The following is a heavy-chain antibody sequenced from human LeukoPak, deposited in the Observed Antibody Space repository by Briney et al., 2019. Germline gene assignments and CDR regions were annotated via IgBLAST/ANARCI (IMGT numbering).Heavy chain of an antibody. J-gene: IGHJ4*02. D-gene: IGHD2-2*01. CDR3: ARETGYCSSTSCYGRIVDY. Sequence: PSETLSLTCTVSGGSISSGDHYWSWIRQPPGKGLEWIGYIYYSGSTYYNPSLKSRVTISVDTSKNQFSLKLSSVTAADTAVYYCARETGYCSSTSCYGRIVDYWGQGTLVTVSS. CDR1: GGSISSGDHY. CDR2: IYYSGST. V-gene: IGHV4-30-4*01.